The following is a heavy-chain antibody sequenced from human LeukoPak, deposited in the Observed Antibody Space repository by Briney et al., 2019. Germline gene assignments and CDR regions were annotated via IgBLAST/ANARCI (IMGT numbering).Heavy chain of an antibody. Sequence: GRSLRLSCAASGSTFSSYAMHWVRQAPGKGLEWVAVISYDGSNKYYADSVKGRFTISRDNSKNTLYLQMNSLRAEDTAVYYCARDPYSSSWYPYYYYGMDVWGQGTTVTVSS. V-gene: IGHV3-30-3*01. J-gene: IGHJ6*02. CDR2: ISYDGSNK. D-gene: IGHD6-13*01. CDR3: ARDPYSSSWYPYYYYGMDV. CDR1: GSTFSSYA.